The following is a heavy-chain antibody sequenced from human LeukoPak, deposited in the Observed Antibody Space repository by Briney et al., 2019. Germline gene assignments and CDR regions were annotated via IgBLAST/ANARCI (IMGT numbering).Heavy chain of an antibody. CDR3: GKASTHSYYYIDV. V-gene: IGHV3-9*01. CDR1: GFPFDDYV. Sequence: GTSLRLSCVASGFPFDDYVIHWVRQAPGKGLKWVSAINWNNDHYGFADSVKGRFTISRDNAKNSLYLEMNSLRPDDSALYYCGKASTHSYYYIDVWGKGTTVIVSS. J-gene: IGHJ6*03. D-gene: IGHD2-15*01. CDR2: INWNNDHY.